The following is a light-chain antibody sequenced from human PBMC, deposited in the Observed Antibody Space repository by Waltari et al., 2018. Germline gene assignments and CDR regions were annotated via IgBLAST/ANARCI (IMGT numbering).Light chain of an antibody. CDR1: TSNIAINT. CDR3: AAWDDSLNGVV. Sequence: QSVLTQPPSASGTPGQRVSISCSGSTSNIAINTLAWYRQLPGTAPKLLIYSNNPRPSGVPDRFSGSKSGTSASLAISGLQSEDEADYYCAAWDDSLNGVVFGGGTKLTV. J-gene: IGLJ2*01. V-gene: IGLV1-44*01. CDR2: SNN.